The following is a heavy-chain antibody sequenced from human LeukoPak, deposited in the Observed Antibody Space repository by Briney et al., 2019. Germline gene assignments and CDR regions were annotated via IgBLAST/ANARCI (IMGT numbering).Heavy chain of an antibody. CDR3: ARAYYDSSGYYESGYFDY. CDR1: GGPISSGDYY. D-gene: IGHD3-22*01. V-gene: IGHV4-61*08. Sequence: SETLSLTCTVSGGPISSGDYYWSWIRQPPGKGLEWIGYIYYSGSTNYNPSLKSRVTISVDTSKNQFSLKLSSVTAADTAVYYCARAYYDSSGYYESGYFDYWGQGTLVTVSS. CDR2: IYYSGST. J-gene: IGHJ4*02.